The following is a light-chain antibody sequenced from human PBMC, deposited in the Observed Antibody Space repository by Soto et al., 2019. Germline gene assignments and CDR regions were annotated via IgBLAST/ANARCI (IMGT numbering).Light chain of an antibody. CDR1: SSNIGAGYD. Sequence: QSVLTQPPSVSGAPGQRVTISCTGSSSNIGAGYDVHWYQQVPGTAPKLLIYGNNNRPSGVPDRFSDSKFDTSASLVITGLRAEDESDYYCQSYDSSLRVVFGGGTKLTVL. CDR3: QSYDSSLRVV. J-gene: IGLJ2*01. CDR2: GNN. V-gene: IGLV1-40*01.